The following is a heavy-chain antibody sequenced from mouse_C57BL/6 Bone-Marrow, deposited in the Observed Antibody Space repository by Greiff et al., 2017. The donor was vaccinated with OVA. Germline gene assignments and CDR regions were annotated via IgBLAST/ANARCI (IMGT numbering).Heavy chain of an antibody. D-gene: IGHD3-1*01. J-gene: IGHJ4*01. Sequence: QVHVKQSGAELARPGASVKLSCKASGYTFTSYGISWVKQRTGQGLEWIGEIYPRSGNTYYNEKFKGKATLTADKSSSTAYMELRSLTSEDSAVYFCARSGLFYAMDYWGQGTSVTVSS. CDR2: IYPRSGNT. V-gene: IGHV1-81*01. CDR1: GYTFTSYG. CDR3: ARSGLFYAMDY.